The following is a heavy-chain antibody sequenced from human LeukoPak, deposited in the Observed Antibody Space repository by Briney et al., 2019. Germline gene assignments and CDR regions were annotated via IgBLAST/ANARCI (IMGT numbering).Heavy chain of an antibody. D-gene: IGHD6-19*01. Sequence: SETLSLTCAVYGGSFSGYYWSWIRQPPGKGLEWIGEINHSGSTNYNPSLKSRVTISEDTSKNQFSLKLNSVTAADTAVYYCVTGQWLAPVSYWGQGTVVTVSS. CDR3: VTGQWLAPVSY. V-gene: IGHV4-34*01. CDR1: GGSFSGYY. CDR2: INHSGST. J-gene: IGHJ4*02.